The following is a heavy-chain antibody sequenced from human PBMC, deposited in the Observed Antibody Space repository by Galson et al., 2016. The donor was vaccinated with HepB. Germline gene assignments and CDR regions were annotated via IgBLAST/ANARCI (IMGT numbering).Heavy chain of an antibody. V-gene: IGHV3-30*04. CDR2: ISHDRKNQ. Sequence: SLRLSCAASGFNFSNYAMHWVRQAPGKGLEWVAVISHDRKNQYYADSVKGRFTISRDNSKNTLDLQMSSLKVEDTAVYYCARMYCSSSSCYFDSWGQGALVTVSS. J-gene: IGHJ4*02. CDR1: GFNFSNYA. CDR3: ARMYCSSSSCYFDS. D-gene: IGHD2-2*01.